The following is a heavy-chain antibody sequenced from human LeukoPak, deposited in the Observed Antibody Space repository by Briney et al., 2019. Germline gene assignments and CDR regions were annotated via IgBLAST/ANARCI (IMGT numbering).Heavy chain of an antibody. CDR2: ISSSSSTI. Sequence: GGSLRLSCAASGFTFSNAWMNWVRQAPGKGLEWVSYISSSSSTIYYADSVKGRFTISRDNAKNSLYLQMNSLRAEDTAVYYCARVATVTTWDYWGQGTLVTVSS. D-gene: IGHD4-17*01. CDR3: ARVATVTTWDY. CDR1: GFTFSNAW. J-gene: IGHJ4*02. V-gene: IGHV3-48*01.